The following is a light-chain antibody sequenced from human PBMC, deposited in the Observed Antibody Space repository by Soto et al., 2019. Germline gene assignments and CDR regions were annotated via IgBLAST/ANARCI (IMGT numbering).Light chain of an antibody. J-gene: IGKJ2*01. V-gene: IGKV3-20*01. Sequence: EIVLTQSPGTLSLSPGQRATLSCRASQSVSSSYLAWYQHKCGQAPRLLMFGTGSRATGIPDRFRGTGSGTDFTLIVNKLEPEDFEVYYCQQYSSTPHTFGQGTKVDI. CDR2: GTG. CDR1: QSVSSSY. CDR3: QQYSSTPHT.